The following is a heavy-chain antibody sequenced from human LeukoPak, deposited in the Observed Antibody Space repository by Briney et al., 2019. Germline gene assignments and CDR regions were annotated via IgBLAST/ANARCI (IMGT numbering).Heavy chain of an antibody. CDR1: GGSITSTNW. Sequence: PSETLSLTCGVSGGSITSTNWWSWVRQPPGQGLEWIGEVSLSGLTNYNPSLSSRVIMALDTSKNHLSLNLTSATAADTAVYYCSRENGAFSPFGYWGQGTLVTVPS. D-gene: IGHD2-8*01. J-gene: IGHJ4*02. CDR3: SRENGAFSPFGY. CDR2: VSLSGLT. V-gene: IGHV4-4*02.